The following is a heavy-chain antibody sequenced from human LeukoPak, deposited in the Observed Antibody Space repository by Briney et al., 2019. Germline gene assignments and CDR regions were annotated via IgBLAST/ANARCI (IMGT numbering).Heavy chain of an antibody. CDR1: GGSISSYY. CDR2: IYYSGST. Sequence: SETLSLTCTVSGGSISSYYWSWIRQPPGKGLEWIGYIYYSGSTNYNPSLKSRITISVDTSKNQFSLKLSSVTAADTAVYYCASSGVVVVAATDYYYYYMDVWGKGTTVTVPS. V-gene: IGHV4-59*01. D-gene: IGHD2-15*01. CDR3: ASSGVVVVAATDYYYYYMDV. J-gene: IGHJ6*03.